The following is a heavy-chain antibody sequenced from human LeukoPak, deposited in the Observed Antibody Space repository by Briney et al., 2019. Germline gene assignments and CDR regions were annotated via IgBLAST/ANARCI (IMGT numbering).Heavy chain of an antibody. V-gene: IGHV1-69*05. CDR2: IIPIFGTA. Sequence: SVKVPCKASGYTFTGYYMHWVRQAPGQGLEWMGGIIPIFGTANYAQKFQGRVTITTDESTSTAYMELSSLRSEDTAVYYCARGEGYSSSWYKEYYFDYWGQGTLVTVSS. J-gene: IGHJ4*02. CDR3: ARGEGYSSSWYKEYYFDY. CDR1: GYTFTGYY. D-gene: IGHD6-13*01.